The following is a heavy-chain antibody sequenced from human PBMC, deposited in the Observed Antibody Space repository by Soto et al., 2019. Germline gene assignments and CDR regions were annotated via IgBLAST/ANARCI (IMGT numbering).Heavy chain of an antibody. CDR3: AREQSPGIAAPLDY. Sequence: GASVKVSCKASGYTFTSYGISWVRQAPGQGLEWMGWIIAIFGNTNYAQKFQGRVTITTDESTSTAYMELSSLRSEDTAVYYCAREQSPGIAAPLDYWGQGTLVTVSS. D-gene: IGHD6-13*01. V-gene: IGHV1-18*01. CDR1: GYTFTSYG. CDR2: IIAIFGNT. J-gene: IGHJ4*02.